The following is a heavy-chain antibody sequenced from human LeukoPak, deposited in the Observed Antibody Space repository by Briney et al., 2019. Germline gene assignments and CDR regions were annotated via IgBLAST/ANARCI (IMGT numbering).Heavy chain of an antibody. V-gene: IGHV3-33*06. CDR3: AKAAQRGFDYSNSLEY. J-gene: IGHJ4*02. CDR1: GFTVSHVC. CDR2: IWSDATNQ. Sequence: GTFLTLSCETSGFTVSHVCMHWGRQAPGKGLEWVAVIWSDATNQYYADSVKGRFTISRANFKRTVSFEMNSLRAEDTAVYYCAKAAQRGFDYSNSLEYWGQGSLVIVSS. D-gene: IGHD4-11*01.